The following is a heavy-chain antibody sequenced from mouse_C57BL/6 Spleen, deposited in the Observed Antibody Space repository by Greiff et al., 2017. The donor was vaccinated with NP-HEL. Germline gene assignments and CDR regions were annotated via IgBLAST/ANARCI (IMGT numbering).Heavy chain of an antibody. Sequence: DVMLVESGGGLVKPGGSLKLSCAASGFTFSDYGMHWVRQAPEKGLEWVAYISSGSSTIYYADTVKGRFTISRDNAKNTLFLQMTSLRSEDTAMYYCARADYYGSSPAWFAYWGQGTLVTVSA. CDR3: ARADYYGSSPAWFAY. J-gene: IGHJ3*01. CDR2: ISSGSSTI. V-gene: IGHV5-17*01. D-gene: IGHD1-1*01. CDR1: GFTFSDYG.